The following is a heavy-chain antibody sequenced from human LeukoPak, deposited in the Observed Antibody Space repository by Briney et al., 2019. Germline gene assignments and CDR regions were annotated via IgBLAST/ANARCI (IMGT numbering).Heavy chain of an antibody. Sequence: SETLSLTCTVSNGSISSYYCSWIRQPPGKGLEWIGYIYTSGSTNYNPSLKSRVTISVDTSKNQFSLKLSSVTAADTAVYYCARVSPQLRFLEWLLAFDIWGQGTMVTVSS. V-gene: IGHV4-4*09. CDR1: NGSISSYY. J-gene: IGHJ3*02. D-gene: IGHD3-3*01. CDR2: IYTSGST. CDR3: ARVSPQLRFLEWLLAFDI.